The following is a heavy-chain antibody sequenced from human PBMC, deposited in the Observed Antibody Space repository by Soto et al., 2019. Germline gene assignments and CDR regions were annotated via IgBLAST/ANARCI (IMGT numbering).Heavy chain of an antibody. CDR2: ITPHNGNK. V-gene: IGHV1-18*01. Sequence: ASVKVSCKASGYIFTSYGISWVRQAPGQGLEWMGWITPHNGNKNYAQKLQSRVTMTTDTSTSTAYLELRSLRSDDTAVYYCARDRGGGGDYAPYNYWGQGTMVTVSS. J-gene: IGHJ4*02. CDR1: GYIFTSYG. D-gene: IGHD4-17*01. CDR3: ARDRGGGGDYAPYNY.